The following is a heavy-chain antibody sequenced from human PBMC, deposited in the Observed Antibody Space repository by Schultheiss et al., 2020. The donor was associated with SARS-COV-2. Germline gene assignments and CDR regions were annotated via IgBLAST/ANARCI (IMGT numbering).Heavy chain of an antibody. CDR1: GFTFSSYA. J-gene: IGHJ4*02. CDR3: SRGGRGPDY. D-gene: IGHD1-26*01. Sequence: GGSLRLSCSASGFTFSSYAMTWVRQAPGKGLEWVSSISTSSNYIYYADSVKGRFTISRDNAKNTLYLQMNSLRAEDTAVYYCSRGGRGPDYWGQGTLVTVSS. CDR2: ISTSSNYI. V-gene: IGHV3-21*01.